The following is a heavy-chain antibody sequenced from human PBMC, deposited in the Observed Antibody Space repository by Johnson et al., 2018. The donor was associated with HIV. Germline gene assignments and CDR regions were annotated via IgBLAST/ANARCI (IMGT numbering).Heavy chain of an antibody. D-gene: IGHD6-19*01. CDR1: GFTFSSYW. V-gene: IGHV3-7*01. CDR3: ARDFGYSSGWYRDDAFDI. Sequence: VQLVESGGGLVQPGGSLRLSCAASGFTFSSYWMSWVRQAPGKGLEWVANIKQDVSEKYYVDSVKGRFTISRDNAKNSLYLQMNSLRAEDTAVYYCARDFGYSSGWYRDDAFDIWGQGTMVTVSS. J-gene: IGHJ3*02. CDR2: IKQDVSEK.